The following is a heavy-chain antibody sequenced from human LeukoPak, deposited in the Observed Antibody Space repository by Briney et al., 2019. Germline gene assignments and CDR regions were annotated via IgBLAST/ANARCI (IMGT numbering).Heavy chain of an antibody. CDR3: ARGDILTGYRYYFDY. J-gene: IGHJ4*02. CDR1: GGTFSSYA. V-gene: IGHV1-69*06. Sequence: SVKVSCKASGGTFSSYAISWVRQAPGQGLEWRGGIIPIFGTANYAQKFQGRVTITADKSTSTAYMELSSLRSEDTAVYYCARGDILTGYRYYFDYWGQGTLVTVSS. D-gene: IGHD3-9*01. CDR2: IIPIFGTA.